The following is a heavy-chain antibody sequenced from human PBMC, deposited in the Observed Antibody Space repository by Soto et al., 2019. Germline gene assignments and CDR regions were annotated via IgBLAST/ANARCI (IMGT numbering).Heavy chain of an antibody. V-gene: IGHV3-11*06. Sequence: GGSLRLSCAASGFTFSDYYMSWIRQAPGKGLEWVSYISSSSSYTNYADSVKGRFTISRDNAKNSLYLQMNSLRAEDTAVYYCARAGTYYYDSTEWDAFDIWGQGTMVTVSS. CDR3: ARAGTYYYDSTEWDAFDI. D-gene: IGHD3-22*01. J-gene: IGHJ3*02. CDR1: GFTFSDYY. CDR2: ISSSSSYT.